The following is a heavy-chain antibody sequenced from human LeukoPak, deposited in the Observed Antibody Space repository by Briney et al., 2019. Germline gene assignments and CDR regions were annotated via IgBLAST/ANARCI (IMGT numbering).Heavy chain of an antibody. CDR1: GYTFTSYD. J-gene: IGHJ3*02. D-gene: IGHD6-13*01. V-gene: IGHV1-8*03. CDR2: MNPNSGNT. CDR3: ALAAAGTSGLDAFDI. Sequence: ASAKISCKASGYTFTSYDINWVRQATGQGLEWMGWMNPNSGNTGYAQKFQGRVTITRNTSISTAYMELSSLRSEDTAVYYCALAAAGTSGLDAFDIWGQGTMVTVSS.